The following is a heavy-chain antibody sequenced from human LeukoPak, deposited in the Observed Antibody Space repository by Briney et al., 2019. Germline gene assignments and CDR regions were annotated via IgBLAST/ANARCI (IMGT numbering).Heavy chain of an antibody. D-gene: IGHD3-3*01. CDR2: INQRGGT. CDR3: ARGPGNYDFWSGYRSYYFDS. CDR1: GGSFSGYC. Sequence: PSETLSLTCAVSGGSFSGYCWSWIRQPPGKGLEWIGEINQRGGTNYNSSLKSRVTISVDTSKNHFSLTLNSVTAADTAVYYCARGPGNYDFWSGYRSYYFDSWGQGALVTVSS. J-gene: IGHJ4*02. V-gene: IGHV4-34*01.